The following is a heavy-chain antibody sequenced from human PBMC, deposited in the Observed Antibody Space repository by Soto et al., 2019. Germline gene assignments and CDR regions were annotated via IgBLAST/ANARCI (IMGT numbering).Heavy chain of an antibody. J-gene: IGHJ6*02. V-gene: IGHV1-58*01. CDR1: GFTFTSSA. Sequence: SVKVSCKASGFTFTSSAVQWVRQARGQRLEWIGWIVVGSGNTNYAQKFQERVTITRDMSTSTAYMELSSLRSEDTAVYYCAAVPEQCPAGGYYGMDVWGQGTTVTVSS. CDR3: AAVPEQCPAGGYYGMDV. CDR2: IVVGSGNT. D-gene: IGHD3-10*01.